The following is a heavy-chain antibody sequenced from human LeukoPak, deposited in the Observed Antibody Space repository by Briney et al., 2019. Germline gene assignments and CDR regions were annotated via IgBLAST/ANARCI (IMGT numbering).Heavy chain of an antibody. J-gene: IGHJ4*02. Sequence: SETLSLTCAVYGGSFSGYYWSWIRQPPGKGLEWIGEINHSGSTNYNPSLKSRVTISVDTSKNQFSLKLSSVTAADTAVYYCAREGRGGSYIFDYWGQGTLVTVSS. CDR3: AREGRGGSYIFDY. V-gene: IGHV4-34*01. D-gene: IGHD1-26*01. CDR2: INHSGST. CDR1: GGSFSGYY.